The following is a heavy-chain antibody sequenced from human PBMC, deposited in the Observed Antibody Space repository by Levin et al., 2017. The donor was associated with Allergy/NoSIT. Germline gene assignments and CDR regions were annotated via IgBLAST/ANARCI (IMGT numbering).Heavy chain of an antibody. J-gene: IGHJ6*02. CDR1: GFTFSDRC. CDR2: STNKANGHTT. D-gene: IGHD3-10*01. CDR3: VIDYSGDFYAMDV. Sequence: GESLKISCAGSGFTFSDRCVHWVRQAPGKGLEWVGRSTNKANGHTTDYVAPVEGRFSISRDDSENSVLLQMNSLRNEDSAVYYCVIDYSGDFYAMDVWGQGTTVTVSS. V-gene: IGHV3-72*01.